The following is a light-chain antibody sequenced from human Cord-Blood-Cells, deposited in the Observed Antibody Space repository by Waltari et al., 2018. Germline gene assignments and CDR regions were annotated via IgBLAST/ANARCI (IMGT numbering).Light chain of an antibody. CDR3: QQYYSTPYT. J-gene: IGKJ2*01. V-gene: IGKV4-1*01. CDR1: QSILYSSNNKNY. CDR2: WAS. Sequence: DIVMTQSPDSLAVSLGEGATIHCQSSQSILYSSNNKNYLAWYQQKPGQPPKLLIYWASTRESGVPDRFSGSGSGTDFTLTISSLQAEDVAVYYCQQYYSTPYTFGQGTKLEIK.